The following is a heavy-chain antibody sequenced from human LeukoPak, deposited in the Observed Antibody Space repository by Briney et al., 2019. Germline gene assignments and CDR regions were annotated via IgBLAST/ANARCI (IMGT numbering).Heavy chain of an antibody. Sequence: ASVKVSCKASGYTFTSYDISWVRQAPGQGLEWMGWISAYNGNTNYAQKLQGRVTMTTDTSTSTAYMELRSLRSDDTAVYYCARVDYDILTGYYNRNWFDPWAREPWSPSPQ. V-gene: IGHV1-18*04. J-gene: IGHJ5*02. CDR3: ARVDYDILTGYYNRNWFDP. CDR2: ISAYNGNT. D-gene: IGHD3-9*01. CDR1: GYTFTSYD.